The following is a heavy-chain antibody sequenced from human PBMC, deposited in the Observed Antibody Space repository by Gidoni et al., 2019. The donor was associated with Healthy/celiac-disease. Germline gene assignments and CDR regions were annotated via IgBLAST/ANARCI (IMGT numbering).Heavy chain of an antibody. V-gene: IGHV3-23*01. D-gene: IGHD2-2*01. Sequence: EVQLLESGGGLVQPGGSLRLSCAASGFTFSSYAMSWVRQAPGKGLEWVSAISGSGGSTYYADSVKGRFTISRDNSKNTLYLQMNSLRAEDTAVYYCAKDFGSSPVPAATLLDYWGQGTLVTVSS. J-gene: IGHJ4*02. CDR1: GFTFSSYA. CDR2: ISGSGGST. CDR3: AKDFGSSPVPAATLLDY.